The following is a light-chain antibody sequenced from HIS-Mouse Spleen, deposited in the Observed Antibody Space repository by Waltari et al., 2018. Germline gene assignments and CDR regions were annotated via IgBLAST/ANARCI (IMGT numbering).Light chain of an antibody. V-gene: IGLV3-1*01. Sequence: SYELTQPPSVSVSPGQTASITCSGDKLGDKYACWYQQKPGQSPVLVIYQDSKRPSGIPERLSGSNPGNTATLTISGTQAMDEADYYCQAWDSSTVVFGGGTKLTVL. CDR2: QDS. CDR1: KLGDKY. CDR3: QAWDSSTVV. J-gene: IGLJ2*01.